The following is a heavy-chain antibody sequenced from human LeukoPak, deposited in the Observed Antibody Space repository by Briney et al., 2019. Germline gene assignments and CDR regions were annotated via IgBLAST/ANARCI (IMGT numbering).Heavy chain of an antibody. Sequence: PGGSLRLSCAASGFSFSSYAMSWVRQAPGEGLEWVSYISSLSGTIYYADSVKGRFTISRDNAKNSLYLQMNSLRAEDTAVYYCAELGITMIGGVWGKGTTVTISS. CDR3: AELGITMIGGV. CDR2: ISSLSGTI. CDR1: GFSFSSYA. J-gene: IGHJ6*04. D-gene: IGHD3-10*02. V-gene: IGHV3-48*04.